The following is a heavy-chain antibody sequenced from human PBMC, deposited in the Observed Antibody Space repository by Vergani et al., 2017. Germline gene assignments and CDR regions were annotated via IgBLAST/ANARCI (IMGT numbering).Heavy chain of an antibody. D-gene: IGHD3-3*01. Sequence: EVQLVQSGAEVKTPGESLKISCKGSGYSFTSYWIAWVRQRPGKGLEWMGIIYAGDSDVRYSPSFQGQVTMSVDKSLSTAYLQWSSLKASDTATYYCAKTLDFASLYSSYNWFDPWGQGTQVTVSS. V-gene: IGHV5-51*03. CDR1: GYSFTSYW. CDR3: AKTLDFASLYSSYNWFDP. J-gene: IGHJ5*02. CDR2: IYAGDSDV.